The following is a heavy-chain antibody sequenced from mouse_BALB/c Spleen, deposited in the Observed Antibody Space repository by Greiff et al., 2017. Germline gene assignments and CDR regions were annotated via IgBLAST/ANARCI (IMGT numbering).Heavy chain of an antibody. CDR1: GFNIKDTY. CDR3: ARLRLRDYAMDY. Sequence: EVQVVESGAELVKPGASVKLSCTASGFNIKDTYMHWVKQRPEQGLEWIGRIDPANGNTKYDPKFQGKATITADTSSNTAYLQLSSLTSEDTAVYYCARLRLRDYAMDYWGQGTSVTVSS. V-gene: IGHV14-3*02. D-gene: IGHD1-2*01. CDR2: IDPANGNT. J-gene: IGHJ4*01.